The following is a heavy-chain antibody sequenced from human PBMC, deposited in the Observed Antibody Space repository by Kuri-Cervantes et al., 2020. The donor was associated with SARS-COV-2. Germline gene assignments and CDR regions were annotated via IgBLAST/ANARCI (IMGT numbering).Heavy chain of an antibody. Sequence: LSLTCAASGFTFSSYAMSWVRQAPGKGLEWVSAISGSGGSTYYADSVTGRFTISRDNSKNTLYLQMNSLRAEDTAVYYCFSGYYDFWSGYETPYYYYGMDVWGQGTTVTVSS. CDR1: GFTFSSYA. J-gene: IGHJ6*01. CDR2: ISGSGGST. CDR3: FSGYYDFWSGYETPYYYYGMDV. V-gene: IGHV3-23*01. D-gene: IGHD3-3*01.